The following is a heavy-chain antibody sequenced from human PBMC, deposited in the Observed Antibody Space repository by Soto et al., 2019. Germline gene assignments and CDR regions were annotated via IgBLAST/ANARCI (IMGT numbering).Heavy chain of an antibody. Sequence: QVPLVESGGGVVQPGRSLRLSCAASGFTFSSYAMHWVRQAPGKGLEWVAVISYDGSNKYYADSVKGRFTISRDNSKSTLYLQMNSLRAEDTAVYYCARDPPTQRRYYYGMDVWGQGTTVTVSS. CDR1: GFTFSSYA. CDR2: ISYDGSNK. V-gene: IGHV3-30-3*01. J-gene: IGHJ6*02. CDR3: ARDPPTQRRYYYGMDV.